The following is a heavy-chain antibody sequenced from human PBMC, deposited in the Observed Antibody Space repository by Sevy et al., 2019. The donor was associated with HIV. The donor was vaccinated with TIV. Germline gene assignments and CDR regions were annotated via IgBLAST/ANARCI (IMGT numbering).Heavy chain of an antibody. CDR1: GGSISSYY. V-gene: IGHV4-4*07. Sequence: SETLSLTCTVSGGSISSYYWSWIRQPAGKGLEWIGRIYTSGSTNYNPSLKSRVTISTDTSKNQFSLKLSSVTAADTAIYYCARAAANYYYAMDVWGQGTTVTVSS. CDR2: IYTSGST. CDR3: ARAAANYYYAMDV. J-gene: IGHJ6*02.